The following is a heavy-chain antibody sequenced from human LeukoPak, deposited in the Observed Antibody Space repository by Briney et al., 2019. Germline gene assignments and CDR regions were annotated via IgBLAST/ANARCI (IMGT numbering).Heavy chain of an antibody. V-gene: IGHV3-23*01. CDR3: ANGYPSPFDFWSGYSYYYYCYGMDV. J-gene: IGHJ6*02. D-gene: IGHD3-3*01. CDR1: GFTFSSYA. CDR2: ISGSGGST. Sequence: GGSLRLSCAASGFTFSSYAMSWVRQAPGKGLEWVSAISGSGGSTYYADSVKGRFTISRDNSKNTLYLQMNSLRAEDTAVYYCANGYPSPFDFWSGYSYYYYCYGMDVWGQGTTVTVSS.